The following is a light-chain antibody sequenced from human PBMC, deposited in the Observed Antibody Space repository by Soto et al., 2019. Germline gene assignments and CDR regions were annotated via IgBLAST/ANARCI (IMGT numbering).Light chain of an antibody. CDR3: SSYTNSRTLL. Sequence: QSALTQPASVSGSPGQSITISCTGTSDNYVSWYQQHPGKVPKLMIYGVTNRPSGVSDRFSGSKSGNTASLTISRLQTEDEADYYCSSYTNSRTLLFGAGTK. V-gene: IGLV2-14*01. CDR1: SDNY. J-gene: IGLJ1*01. CDR2: GVT.